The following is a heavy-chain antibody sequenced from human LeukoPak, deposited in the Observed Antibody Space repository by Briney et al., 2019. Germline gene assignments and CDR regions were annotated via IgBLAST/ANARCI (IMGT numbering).Heavy chain of an antibody. D-gene: IGHD3-10*01. CDR1: GFTFSSYG. Sequence: GGSLRLSCAASGFTFSSYGMHWVRQVPGKGLEWVSVIYSGGSTYYADSVKGRFTISRDNSKNTLYLQMNSLRAEDTAVYYCAKNMVRGVIMSSSFDYWGQGTLVTVSS. J-gene: IGHJ4*02. V-gene: IGHV3-NL1*01. CDR3: AKNMVRGVIMSSSFDY. CDR2: IYSGGST.